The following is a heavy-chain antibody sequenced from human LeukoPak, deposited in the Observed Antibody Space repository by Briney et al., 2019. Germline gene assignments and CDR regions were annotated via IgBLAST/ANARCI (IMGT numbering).Heavy chain of an antibody. V-gene: IGHV3-53*01. Sequence: PGGSLRLSCAASGFTVSSNYMSWVRQAPGKGLEWVSVIYSGGSTYYADSVKGRFTISRDNSKNTLYLQMNSLRAEDTAVYYCATDLITMVRGVIINVDYWGQGTLVTVSS. CDR1: GFTVSSNY. D-gene: IGHD3-10*01. J-gene: IGHJ4*02. CDR3: ATDLITMVRGVIINVDY. CDR2: IYSGGST.